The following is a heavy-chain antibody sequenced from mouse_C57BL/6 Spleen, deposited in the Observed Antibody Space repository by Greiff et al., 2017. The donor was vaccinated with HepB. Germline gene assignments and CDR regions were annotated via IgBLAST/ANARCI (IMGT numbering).Heavy chain of an antibody. J-gene: IGHJ4*01. D-gene: IGHD1-1*01. V-gene: IGHV1-80*01. CDR1: GYAFSSYW. Sequence: QVQLQQSGAELVKPGASVKISCKASGYAFSSYWMNWVKQRPGKGLEWIGQIYPGDGDTNYNGKFKGKATLTADKSSSTAYMQLSSLTSEDSAVYFCAREGGTTVRYYAMDYWGQGTSVTVSS. CDR2: IYPGDGDT. CDR3: AREGGTTVRYYAMDY.